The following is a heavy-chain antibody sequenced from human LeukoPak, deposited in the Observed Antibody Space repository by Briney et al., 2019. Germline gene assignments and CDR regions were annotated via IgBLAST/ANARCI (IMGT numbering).Heavy chain of an antibody. CDR1: GFTFSDYY. J-gene: IGHJ4*02. CDR2: IYSGGNT. Sequence: GGSLRLSCAASGFTFSDYYMSWIRQAPGKGLERVSVIYSGGNTYYADSVKGRFTISRDNSKNTLYLQMNSLRAEDTAAYYCALTVYGSGSYWDYWGQGTLVTVSS. D-gene: IGHD3-10*01. V-gene: IGHV3-66*01. CDR3: ALTVYGSGSYWDY.